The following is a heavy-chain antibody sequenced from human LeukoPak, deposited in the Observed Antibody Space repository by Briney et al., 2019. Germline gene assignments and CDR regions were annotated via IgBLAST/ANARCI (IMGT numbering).Heavy chain of an antibody. CDR1: GYNFTNYW. CDR3: AKGSGSYFDY. Sequence: HGESLKISCKGSGYNFTNYWISWVRQLPGKGLEWMGIIYPGDSDTTYSPSFQGQVTISADKSISTAYLQWSSLKASDTAMYYCAKGSGSYFDYWGQGTLVTVSS. D-gene: IGHD1-26*01. CDR2: IYPGDSDT. J-gene: IGHJ4*02. V-gene: IGHV5-51*01.